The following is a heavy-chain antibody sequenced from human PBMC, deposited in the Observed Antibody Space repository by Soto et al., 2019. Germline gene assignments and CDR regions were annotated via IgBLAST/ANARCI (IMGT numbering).Heavy chain of an antibody. D-gene: IGHD1-20*01. CDR2: ISSSSSTI. J-gene: IGHJ6*03. Sequence: GGSLRLSCAASGFTFSSYSMNWVRQAPGKGLEWVSYISSSSSTIYYADSVKGRFTISRDNAKNSLYLQMNSLRAEDTAVYYCARDSLGVTGKDYYYYMDVWGKGTTVTVSS. CDR3: ARDSLGVTGKDYYYYMDV. V-gene: IGHV3-48*01. CDR1: GFTFSSYS.